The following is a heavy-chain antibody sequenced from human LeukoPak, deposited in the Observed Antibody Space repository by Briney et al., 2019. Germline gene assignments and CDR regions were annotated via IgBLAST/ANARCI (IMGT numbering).Heavy chain of an antibody. CDR2: ISSSTNVI. D-gene: IGHD6-19*01. V-gene: IGHV3-21*01. CDR1: GFTFSSYT. Sequence: GGSLRLSCAASGFTFSSYTMNWVRQVPGKGLEWVSSISSSTNVIYYADSVKGRFTISRDNTKNSLYLQMNSLRAEDTAVYYCARQVWSGWSREFDYWGQGTLVTVSS. CDR3: ARQVWSGWSREFDY. J-gene: IGHJ4*02.